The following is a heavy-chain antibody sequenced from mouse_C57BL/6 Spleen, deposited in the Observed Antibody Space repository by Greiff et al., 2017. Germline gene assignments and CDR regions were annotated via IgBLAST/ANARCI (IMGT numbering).Heavy chain of an antibody. CDR2: ISSGSSTI. CDR1: GFTFSDYG. CDR3: ARPYYGSSYEYFDV. J-gene: IGHJ1*03. Sequence: EVKLVESGGGLVKPGGSLKLSCAASGFTFSDYGMHWVRQAPEKGLEWVAYISSGSSTIYYADTVKGRFTISKDNAKNTLFLQMTSLRSEDTAMYYCARPYYGSSYEYFDVWGTGTTVTVSS. V-gene: IGHV5-17*01. D-gene: IGHD1-1*01.